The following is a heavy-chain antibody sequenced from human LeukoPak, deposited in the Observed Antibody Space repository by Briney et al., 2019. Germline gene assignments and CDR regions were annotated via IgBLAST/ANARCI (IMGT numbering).Heavy chain of an antibody. CDR3: ARDSYYYDSSGYTTPDY. J-gene: IGHJ4*02. D-gene: IGHD3-22*01. CDR1: VGTFSSYA. Sequence: ASVKVSCKASVGTFSSYAISWVRQAPGQGLEWMGRIIPILGIANYAQKFQGRVTITADKSTSTAYMELSSLRSEDTAVYYCARDSYYYDSSGYTTPDYWGQGTLVTVSS. CDR2: IIPILGIA. V-gene: IGHV1-69*04.